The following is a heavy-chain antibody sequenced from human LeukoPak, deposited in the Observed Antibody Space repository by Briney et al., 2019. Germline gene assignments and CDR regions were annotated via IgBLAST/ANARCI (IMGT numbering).Heavy chain of an antibody. D-gene: IGHD3-16*01. J-gene: IGHJ4*02. CDR2: ISSSGSTI. CDR1: GFTFSSYE. Sequence: PGGSLRLSCAASGFTFSSYEMNWVRQAPGKGVEWVSYISSSGSTIYYADSVKGRFTISRDNAKNSLYLQMNSLRAEDTAVYYCAKMGDLNYFDYWGQGTLVTVSS. V-gene: IGHV3-48*03. CDR3: AKMGDLNYFDY.